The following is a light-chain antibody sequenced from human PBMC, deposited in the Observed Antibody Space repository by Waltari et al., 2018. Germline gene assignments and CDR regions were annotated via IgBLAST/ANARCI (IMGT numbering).Light chain of an antibody. CDR1: QSVGRS. CDR3: QHYLRLPAT. Sequence: EIVLTQYPGTLSLSPGERATLACRASQSVGRSLAWYQQQPGQAPRLLIYDTSRRATGIPDRFSGSGSGTDFSLTISRLEPEDFAVYYCQHYLRLPATFGQGTKVEI. J-gene: IGKJ1*01. CDR2: DTS. V-gene: IGKV3-20*01.